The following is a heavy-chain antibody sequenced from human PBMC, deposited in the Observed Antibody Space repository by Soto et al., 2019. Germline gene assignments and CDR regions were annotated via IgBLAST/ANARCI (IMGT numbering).Heavy chain of an antibody. CDR1: GGTFSSYT. CDR2: SIPMLGMS. J-gene: IGHJ4*02. CDR3: ATNYGSGSAHFDY. Sequence: QVQLVQSGPEVKKPGSSVRVSCTASGGTFSSYTINWVRQVPGQGPEWMGRSIPMLGMSNYAQKFQGRVMMIANKSTNTVYMELSSLRSADTAIYYCATNYGSGSAHFDYWGQGTLVTVSS. D-gene: IGHD3-10*01. V-gene: IGHV1-69*02.